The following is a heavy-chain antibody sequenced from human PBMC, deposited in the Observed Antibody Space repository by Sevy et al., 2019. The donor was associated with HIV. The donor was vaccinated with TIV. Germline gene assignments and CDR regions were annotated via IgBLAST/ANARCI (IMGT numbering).Heavy chain of an antibody. J-gene: IGHJ6*02. CDR2: ISAYNGNT. CDR3: ARDSYGSGSSLDYYYYGMDV. V-gene: IGHV1-18*01. D-gene: IGHD3-10*01. Sequence: ASVKVSCKASGYTFTSYGISWVRQAPGQGLEWMGWISAYNGNTNYAQKLQGRVTMTTDISTSTAYMELRSLRSDDTAVYYCARDSYGSGSSLDYYYYGMDVWGQGTTVTVSS. CDR1: GYTFTSYG.